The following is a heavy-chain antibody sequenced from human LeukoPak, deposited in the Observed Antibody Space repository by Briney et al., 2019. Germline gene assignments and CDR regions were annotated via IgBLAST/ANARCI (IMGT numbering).Heavy chain of an antibody. Sequence: SGTLSLTCAVSGGSISSNNWWGWVRQPPGKGLEWIGEIYHSGSPNYNPSLKSRVTIAVDKSRNHFSLNLSSVTAADTAVYYCARVNINNWHSCDYWGQGTLVTVSS. D-gene: IGHD1-1*01. CDR2: IYHSGSP. J-gene: IGHJ4*02. V-gene: IGHV4-4*02. CDR1: GGSISSNNW. CDR3: ARVNINNWHSCDY.